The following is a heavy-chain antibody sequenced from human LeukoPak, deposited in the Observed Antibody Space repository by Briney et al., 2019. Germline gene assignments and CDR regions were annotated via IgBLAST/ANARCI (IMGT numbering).Heavy chain of an antibody. D-gene: IGHD6-13*01. V-gene: IGHV1-69*05. Sequence: GASVKVSCKASGGTFSSYAISWVRQAPGQGLEWMGGIIPIFGTANYAQKFQGRVTITTDESPSTAYMELSSLRSEDTAVYYCARSVAAAGRGVDWFDPWGQGTLVTVSS. CDR1: GGTFSSYA. CDR2: IIPIFGTA. CDR3: ARSVAAAGRGVDWFDP. J-gene: IGHJ5*02.